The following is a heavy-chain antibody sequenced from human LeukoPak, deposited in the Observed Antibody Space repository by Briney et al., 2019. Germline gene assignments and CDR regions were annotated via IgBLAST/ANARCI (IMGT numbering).Heavy chain of an antibody. J-gene: IGHJ4*02. CDR3: ARRQWLETGGTDY. V-gene: IGHV3-7*03. CDR1: GFTFSGFW. CDR2: INSDGSEG. Sequence: PGGSLRLSCAVSGFTFSGFWMSWSRQAPGKGLEWVASINSDGSEGYYADVVKGRFTISRDNAKNSLYLQINSLRAEDTAVYYCARRQWLETGGTDYWGQGTLVTVSS. D-gene: IGHD6-19*01.